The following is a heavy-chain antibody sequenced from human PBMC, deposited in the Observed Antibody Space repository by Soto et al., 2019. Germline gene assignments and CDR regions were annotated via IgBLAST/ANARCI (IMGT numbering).Heavy chain of an antibody. J-gene: IGHJ4*02. CDR2: ISGDGSST. CDR3: ARGIGYSAQDY. V-gene: IGHV3-74*01. Sequence: GGSLRLSCAASGFTFSDYWMHWVRQVPGKGLVWISRISGDGSSTSYADSVKGRFTISRDNAKNTLYVQMNSLRAEDTAVYYCARGIGYSAQDYWGQGTPVTVSS. CDR1: GFTFSDYW. D-gene: IGHD1-1*01.